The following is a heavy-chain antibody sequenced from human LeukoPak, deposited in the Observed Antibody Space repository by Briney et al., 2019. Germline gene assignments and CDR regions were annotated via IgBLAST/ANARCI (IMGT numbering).Heavy chain of an antibody. CDR3: ARDSAPSDWNYDY. CDR1: GGSISSFY. Sequence: SETLSLTCTVSGGSISSFYWSWIRQPAGKGLEWIGRIYSSGTTNYNPSLKSRLTMSVDTSKNQFSLKLSSVTAADTAVYHCARDSAPSDWNYDYWGQGTLVTVSS. J-gene: IGHJ4*02. D-gene: IGHD1-7*01. V-gene: IGHV4-4*07. CDR2: IYSSGTT.